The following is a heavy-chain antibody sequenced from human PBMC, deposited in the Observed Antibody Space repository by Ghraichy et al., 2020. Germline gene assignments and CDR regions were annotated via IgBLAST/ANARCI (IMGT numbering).Heavy chain of an antibody. Sequence: GESLNISCSASGFTFSTYSMHWVRQAPGKGLDYVSSISNNGDSTFYADSVKGRFTISRDNSKKTLFLQMSSLRTDDTAVYYCVKADYYGSGSPIFFGMDVWGQGTTVTVSS. D-gene: IGHD3-10*01. CDR1: GFTFSTYS. V-gene: IGHV3-64D*06. J-gene: IGHJ6*02. CDR3: VKADYYGSGSPIFFGMDV. CDR2: ISNNGDST.